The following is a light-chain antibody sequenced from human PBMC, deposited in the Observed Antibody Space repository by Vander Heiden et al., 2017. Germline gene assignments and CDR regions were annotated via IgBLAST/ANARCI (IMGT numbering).Light chain of an antibody. CDR3: QQSYSTPRT. CDR1: QSISSY. J-gene: IGKJ2*01. V-gene: IGKV1-39*01. CDR2: AAS. Sequence: DIQMTQSPSSLSASVGDRVTITCRASQSISSYLNWYQQKPGKAPKLLIYAASKLQSGVPSRFSGRGSGTDFTLNISSLQPENFATYYCQQSYSTPRTFGQGTKLEIK.